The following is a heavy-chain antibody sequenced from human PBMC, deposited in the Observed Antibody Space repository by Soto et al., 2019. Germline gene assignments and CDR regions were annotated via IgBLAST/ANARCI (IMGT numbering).Heavy chain of an antibody. J-gene: IGHJ4*02. V-gene: IGHV3-23*01. Sequence: EVQLLESGGGLVQPGGSLRLSCAASGFTFSSYAMDWVRQAPGKGLEWASAISGSGGSTYYADSVKGRFTISRDNSKNTLSLQMNSLRAEDTALYYCAKDRHGGALDYWGQGTLVTVSS. CDR1: GFTFSSYA. CDR3: AKDRHGGALDY. CDR2: ISGSGGST. D-gene: IGHD3-10*01.